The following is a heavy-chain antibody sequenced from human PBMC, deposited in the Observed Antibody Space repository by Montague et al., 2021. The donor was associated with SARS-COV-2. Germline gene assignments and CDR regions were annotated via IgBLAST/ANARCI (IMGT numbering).Heavy chain of an antibody. CDR2: IDWXXXK. J-gene: IGHJ4*02. D-gene: IGHD3-9*01. Sequence: LALVKPTQTLTLTCTFSGFSLSTSGMRASWIRQPPGKALEWLARIDWXXXKFYSTSLKTRLTISKDTSKNQVVLTMANMDPVDTATYYCARSYYDILTAYYTPFDYWGQGTLVTVSS. CDR1: GFSLSTSGMR. V-gene: IGHV2-70*04. CDR3: ARSYYDILTAYYTPFDY.